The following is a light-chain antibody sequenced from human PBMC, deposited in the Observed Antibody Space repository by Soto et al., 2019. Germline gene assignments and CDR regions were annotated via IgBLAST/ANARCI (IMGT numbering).Light chain of an antibody. CDR2: DAS. J-gene: IGKJ5*01. Sequence: ERVMTQSPATLSLSPGERATLSCRASQSVSSHLSWYQQKPGQAPRLLIYDASNRATGIPARLSGSGSGTDLTLTISSLEPEDFAVSYCQQRSNWPPITFGQGTRLEIK. CDR1: QSVSSH. CDR3: QQRSNWPPIT. V-gene: IGKV3-11*01.